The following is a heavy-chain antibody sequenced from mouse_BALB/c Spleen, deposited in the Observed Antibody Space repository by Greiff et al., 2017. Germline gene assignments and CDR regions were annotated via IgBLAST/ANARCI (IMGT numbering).Heavy chain of an antibody. J-gene: IGHJ2*01. Sequence: VQLQQSGPGLVKPSQSLSLTCTVTGYSITSDYAWNWIRQFPGNKLEWMGYISYSGSTSYNPSLKSRISITRDTSKNQFFLRLNSVTTEDTATYYCARRVGRYFDYWGQGTTLTVSS. CDR1: GYSITSDYA. CDR2: ISYSGST. V-gene: IGHV3-2*02. CDR3: ARRVGRYFDY. D-gene: IGHD1-3*01.